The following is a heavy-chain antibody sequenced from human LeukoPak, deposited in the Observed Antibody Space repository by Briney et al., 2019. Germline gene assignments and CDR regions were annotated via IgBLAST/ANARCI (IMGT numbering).Heavy chain of an antibody. V-gene: IGHV3-23*01. D-gene: IGHD2-2*01. Sequence: PGGSLRLSCAASGFTFSSYAMSWVRQAPGKGLEWVSAISGSGGSTYYADSVKGRFTISRDNSKNTLYLQMNSLRAEDTAVYYCARDLEMSGVPAVPCDYWGQGTLVTVSS. CDR3: ARDLEMSGVPAVPCDY. CDR2: ISGSGGST. CDR1: GFTFSSYA. J-gene: IGHJ4*02.